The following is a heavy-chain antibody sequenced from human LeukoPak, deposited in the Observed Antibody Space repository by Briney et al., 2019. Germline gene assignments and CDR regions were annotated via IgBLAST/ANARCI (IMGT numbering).Heavy chain of an antibody. CDR3: AKDEEQWLVRGGFDY. CDR2: ISGRGEST. V-gene: IGHV3-23*01. D-gene: IGHD6-19*01. CDR1: GFTFSSYA. Sequence: GGSLRLSCAASGFTFSSYAMNWVRQAPGKGLEWVSAISGRGESTYNADSVKGRFTISRDNSKNTLYLQMNSLRAEDTAVYYCAKDEEQWLVRGGFDYWGQGTLVTVSS. J-gene: IGHJ4*02.